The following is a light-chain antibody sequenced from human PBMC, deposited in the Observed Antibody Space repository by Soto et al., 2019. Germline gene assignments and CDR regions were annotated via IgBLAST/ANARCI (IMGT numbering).Light chain of an antibody. CDR3: SSYTSTSTYV. V-gene: IGLV2-14*01. Sequence: QSLLTKPASLSGSPGQSITISCTGTSSDVGGYHYVSWYQQHPGKAPKLMIYEVINRPSGVSNRFSASKSGNTASLTISGLQAEDEADYYCSSYTSTSTYVFGTGTKVTVL. CDR1: SSDVGGYHY. CDR2: EVI. J-gene: IGLJ1*01.